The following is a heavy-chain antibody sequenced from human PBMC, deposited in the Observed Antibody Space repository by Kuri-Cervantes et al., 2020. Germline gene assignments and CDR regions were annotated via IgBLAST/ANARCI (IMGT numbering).Heavy chain of an antibody. V-gene: IGHV1-69*13. CDR1: GGTFSSYA. CDR3: ARDAVSATTARVFDY. J-gene: IGHJ4*02. D-gene: IGHD1-26*01. Sequence: SVKVSCQASGGTFSSYAISWVRQAPGQGLEWMGGIIPIFGTANYAQKFQGRVTIIADESTSTAYMELSSLRSDDTAVYYCARDAVSATTARVFDYWGQGTLVTVSS. CDR2: IIPIFGTA.